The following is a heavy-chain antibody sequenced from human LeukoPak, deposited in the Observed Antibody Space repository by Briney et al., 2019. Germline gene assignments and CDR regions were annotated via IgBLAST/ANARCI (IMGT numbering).Heavy chain of an antibody. CDR3: ARDLSTVEGSGSYYYFDY. CDR2: IIPIFGTA. V-gene: IGHV1-69*06. CDR1: GGTFSSYA. Sequence: SVKVSCKASGGTFSSYAISWVRQAPGQGLEWMGGIIPIFGTANYAQKFQGRVTITADKSTSTAYMELSSLRSEDTAVYYCARDLSTVEGSGSYYYFDYWGQGTLVTVSS. D-gene: IGHD3-10*01. J-gene: IGHJ4*02.